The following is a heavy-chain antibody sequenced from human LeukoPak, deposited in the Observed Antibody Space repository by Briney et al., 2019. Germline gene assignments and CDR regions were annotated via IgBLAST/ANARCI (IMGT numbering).Heavy chain of an antibody. CDR1: GFTFSSYW. CDR3: ATLQTDSSSWYFDY. CDR2: INQDGGEK. Sequence: GGSLRLSCAASGFTFSSYWMSWVRQAPGKGLEWVANINQDGGEKYYVDSVKGRFTISRDNAKNSLYLQMNSLRAEDTAVYYCATLQTDSSSWYFDYWGQGTLVTVSS. J-gene: IGHJ4*01. V-gene: IGHV3-7*02. D-gene: IGHD6-13*01.